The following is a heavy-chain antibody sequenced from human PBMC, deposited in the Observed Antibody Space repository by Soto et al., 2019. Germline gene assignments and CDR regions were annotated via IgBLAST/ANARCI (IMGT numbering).Heavy chain of an antibody. V-gene: IGHV3-53*01. CDR1: GFTVSSNY. CDR3: ARSRSAAGDAFDI. J-gene: IGHJ3*02. D-gene: IGHD6-13*01. Sequence: GGSLRLSCEASGFTVSSNYMSWVRQAPGKGLQWVSVIYSGGSTYYADSVKGRFTISRDKSKNTLYLQMNSLRAEDTAVYYCARSRSAAGDAFDIWGQGTMVTVSS. CDR2: IYSGGST.